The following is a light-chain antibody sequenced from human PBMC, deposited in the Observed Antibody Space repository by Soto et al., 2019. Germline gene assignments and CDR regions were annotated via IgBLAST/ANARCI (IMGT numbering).Light chain of an antibody. CDR3: QQYGSSPPYT. CDR2: GSS. CDR1: QSVSGNY. V-gene: IGKV3-20*01. J-gene: IGKJ2*01. Sequence: EIVLTQSPGTLSLSPGERATLSCRASQSVSGNYLAWYQQKPRQSPRLLIYGSSDRATGIPDRFSGSGSGTDFTLTITRVEPDDFAVYYCQQYGSSPPYTFGQGNKLEIK.